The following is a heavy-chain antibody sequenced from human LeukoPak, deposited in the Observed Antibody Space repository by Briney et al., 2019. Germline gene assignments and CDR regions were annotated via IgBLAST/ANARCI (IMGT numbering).Heavy chain of an antibody. V-gene: IGHV4-59*08. D-gene: IGHD6-19*01. CDR3: VWRKGNSGWLFDY. J-gene: IGHJ4*02. Sequence: PSETLSLTCPVSGDSISSYYWSWIRQPPGKGLAWMGYIYYSGSTNYNPSLKSRVTISVDTSKNQISLKLSSVTAADTAVYYCVWRKGNSGWLFDYWGQGTLVTVSS. CDR1: GDSISSYY. CDR2: IYYSGST.